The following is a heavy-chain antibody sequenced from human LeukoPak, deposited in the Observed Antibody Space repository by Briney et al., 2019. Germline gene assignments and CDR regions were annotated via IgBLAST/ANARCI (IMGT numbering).Heavy chain of an antibody. CDR1: GGTFNSYA. CDR3: AIEIPTTRSDYYYYYGTDG. V-gene: IGHV1-69*04. Sequence: SVTVSCKASGGTFNSYAISWVRQAPGQGLEWMGRIIPIFGIANYAQKFQGRVTVTADKSTSTAYMELSSLRSEDRAVYCCAIEIPTTRSDYYYYYGTDGWGQGTTGTVS. CDR2: IIPIFGIA. D-gene: IGHD3-10*01. J-gene: IGHJ6*02.